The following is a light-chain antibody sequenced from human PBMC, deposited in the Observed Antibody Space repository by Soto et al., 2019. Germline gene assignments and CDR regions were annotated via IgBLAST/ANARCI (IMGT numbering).Light chain of an antibody. J-gene: IGLJ2*01. CDR3: GTWDSRLSAVV. V-gene: IGLV1-51*01. CDR1: SSNIGNNY. CDR2: DNN. Sequence: QSVLTQPPSVSAAPGQKVTISCSGSSSNIGNNYVSWYQQLPGTVPKLLIYDNNKRPSGIPDRFSGSKSGTSATLGITGLQTGDEADYYCGTWDSRLSAVVFGGGTQLTVL.